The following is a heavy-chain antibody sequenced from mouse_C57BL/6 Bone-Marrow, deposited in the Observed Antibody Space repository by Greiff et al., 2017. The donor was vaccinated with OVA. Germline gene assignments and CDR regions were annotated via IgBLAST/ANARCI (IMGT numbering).Heavy chain of an antibody. CDR1: GYTFTSYW. CDR2: INPSNGGT. J-gene: IGHJ1*03. D-gene: IGHD1-1*01. Sequence: QVHVKQPGTELVKPGASVKLSCKASGYTFTSYWMHWVKQRPGQGLEWIGNINPSNGGTNYNEKFKSKATLTVDKSSSTAYMQLSSLTSEDSAVYYCARFGSSYYWYFDVWGTGTTVTVSS. CDR3: ARFGSSYYWYFDV. V-gene: IGHV1-53*01.